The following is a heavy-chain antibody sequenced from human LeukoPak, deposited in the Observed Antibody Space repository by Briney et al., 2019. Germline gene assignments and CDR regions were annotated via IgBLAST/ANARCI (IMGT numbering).Heavy chain of an antibody. Sequence: TSSETLSLTCTVSGGSISSGGYYWSWIRQHPGKGLEWIGYIYYSGSTYYNPSLKSRVTISVDTSKNQFSLKLSSVTAADTAVYYCARVRGHSAVDYWGQGTLVTVSS. CDR2: IYYSGST. V-gene: IGHV4-31*03. D-gene: IGHD3-10*01. J-gene: IGHJ4*02. CDR1: GGSISSGGYY. CDR3: ARVRGHSAVDY.